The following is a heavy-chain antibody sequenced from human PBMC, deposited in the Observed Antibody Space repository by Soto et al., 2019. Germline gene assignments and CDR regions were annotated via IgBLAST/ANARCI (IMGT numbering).Heavy chain of an antibody. V-gene: IGHV3-30*18. D-gene: IGHD6-19*01. J-gene: IGHJ4*02. CDR2: VSHDGRNT. Sequence: VQLVESGGGVVQPGRSLRLSCAASGFTFSDYAMHWVRQAPGKGLEWVAVVSHDGRNTHYADSVKGRFTISRDSSKNTVSLEMHSLRAEDPAVYYCAKGGRQWLVTSDFNYWGQGALVTVSS. CDR3: AKGGRQWLVTSDFNY. CDR1: GFTFSDYA.